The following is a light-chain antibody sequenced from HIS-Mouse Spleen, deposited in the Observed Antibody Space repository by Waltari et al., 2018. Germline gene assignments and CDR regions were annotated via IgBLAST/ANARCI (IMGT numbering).Light chain of an antibody. Sequence: QSVLTQPPSASVTPGQRVTISCSGSSSNIGINTVNWYKQLPGTAPKLLIYSNNQRPSGVPDRFSGSKSGTSASLAISGLQSEDEADYYCAAWDDSLNAVVFGGGTKLTVL. J-gene: IGLJ2*01. V-gene: IGLV1-44*01. CDR1: SSNIGINT. CDR2: SNN. CDR3: AAWDDSLNAVV.